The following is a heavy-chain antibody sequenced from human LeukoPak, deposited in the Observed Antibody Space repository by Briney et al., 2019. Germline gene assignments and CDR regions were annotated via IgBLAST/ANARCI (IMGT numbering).Heavy chain of an antibody. CDR3: ATSTPGGYCTSTSCYGPRFDY. V-gene: IGHV3-53*01. J-gene: IGHJ4*02. Sequence: GGSLRLSCAASVFSVSSNYMSWVRQAPGKGLEWVSVIYSGGSTYYADSVKGRFTISRDNSKNTLYLQMNSLRAEDTAVYYCATSTPGGYCTSTSCYGPRFDYWGQGTLVTVSS. CDR1: VFSVSSNY. D-gene: IGHD2-2*01. CDR2: IYSGGST.